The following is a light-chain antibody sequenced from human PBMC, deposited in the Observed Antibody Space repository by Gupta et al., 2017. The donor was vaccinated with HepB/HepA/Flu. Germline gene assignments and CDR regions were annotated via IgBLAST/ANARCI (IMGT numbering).Light chain of an antibody. V-gene: IGLV2-14*03. Sequence: QSALTQPASVSGSPGQSITISCTGTSSDVGGYNYVSLYQQHPGKAPKLMIYDVSNRPSGVSNRFSGSKPGNTASLTISGLQAEDEANYYCNSFTSSSTVVFGGETKLTVL. CDR3: NSFTSSSTVV. CDR2: DVS. J-gene: IGLJ2*01. CDR1: SSDVGGYNY.